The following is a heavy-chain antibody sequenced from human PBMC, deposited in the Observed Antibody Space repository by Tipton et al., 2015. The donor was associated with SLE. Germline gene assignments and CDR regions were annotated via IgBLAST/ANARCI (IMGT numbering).Heavy chain of an antibody. CDR1: GGSISSGGYY. D-gene: IGHD3-16*01. Sequence: TLSLTCTVSGGSISSGGYYWSWIRQHPGKGLEWIGYIYYGGSTYYKPSLKSRVTISIDTSKNQFSLKLSSVTAADTAVYYCARKRLPDLDFDLWGRGTLVTVSS. V-gene: IGHV4-31*03. CDR2: IYYGGST. J-gene: IGHJ2*01. CDR3: ARKRLPDLDFDL.